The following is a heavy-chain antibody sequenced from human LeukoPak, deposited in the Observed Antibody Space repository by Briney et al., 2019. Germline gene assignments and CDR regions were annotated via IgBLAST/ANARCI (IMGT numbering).Heavy chain of an antibody. CDR1: GFTFSSYA. J-gene: IGHJ4*02. CDR3: AKDSGYCSSTSCYTRFSGGIDY. CDR2: ISGSGGST. Sequence: GGSLRLSCAASGFTFSSYAMSWVRQAPGKGLEWVSAISGSGGSTYYADSVKGRFTISRDNSKNTLYLQMNSLRAEDTAVYYCAKDSGYCSSTSCYTRFSGGIDYWGQGTLVTVSS. D-gene: IGHD2-2*02. V-gene: IGHV3-23*01.